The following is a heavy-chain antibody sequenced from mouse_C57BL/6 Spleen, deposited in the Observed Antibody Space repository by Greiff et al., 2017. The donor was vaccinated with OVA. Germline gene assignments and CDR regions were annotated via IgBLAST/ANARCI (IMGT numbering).Heavy chain of an antibody. V-gene: IGHV1-55*01. Sequence: VQLQQSGAELVKPGASVKMSCKASGYTFTSYWITWVKQRPGQGLEWIGDIYPGSGSTNYNEKFKSKATLTVDTSSSTAYMQLSSLTSEDSAVYYCAREGQSYAMDYWGQGTSVTVSS. CDR3: AREGQSYAMDY. J-gene: IGHJ4*01. CDR1: GYTFTSYW. CDR2: IYPGSGST.